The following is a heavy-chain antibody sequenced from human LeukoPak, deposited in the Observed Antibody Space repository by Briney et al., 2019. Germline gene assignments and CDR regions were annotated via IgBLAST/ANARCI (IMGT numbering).Heavy chain of an antibody. V-gene: IGHV1-2*06. CDR1: GYTFTDYY. D-gene: IGHD2-15*01. J-gene: IGHJ5*02. Sequence: ASVKVSCKASGYTFTDYYIHWVRQAPGQGREWMGRVNPDSGGATYAQKFQGRVTMTRDTSISTVYMELSRLISDDTAVYYCASVTTPRSWFDPWGQGTLVTVSS. CDR3: ASVTTPRSWFDP. CDR2: VNPDSGGA.